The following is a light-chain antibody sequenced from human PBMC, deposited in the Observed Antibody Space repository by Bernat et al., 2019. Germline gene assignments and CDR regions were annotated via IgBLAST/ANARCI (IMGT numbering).Light chain of an antibody. Sequence: AIQMTQSPSSLSASVGDRVTITCRAGQDIRNECAWYQQKPGKAPKLLIYSASTLHYGVPSRFSGSGFGTDFTLTITGLQPEDFTTYYCLQDYKYPYTFGQGTNLELK. CDR3: LQDYKYPYT. V-gene: IGKV1-6*01. J-gene: IGKJ2*01. CDR1: QDIRNE. CDR2: SAS.